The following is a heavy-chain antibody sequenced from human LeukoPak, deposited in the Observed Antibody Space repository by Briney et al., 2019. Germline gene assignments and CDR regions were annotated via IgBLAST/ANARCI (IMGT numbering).Heavy chain of an antibody. CDR3: ARGPVRGMDV. V-gene: IGHV3-66*01. J-gene: IGHJ6*02. CDR2: IYSGGTT. CDR1: GFTFSSYG. Sequence: GGSLRLSCAASGFTFSSYGMNWVRQAPGKGPEWVSSIYSGGTTLHADSVKGRFTISRDNSKNTLCLQMNSLRVEDTAVYYCARGPVRGMDVWGQGTTVTVSS.